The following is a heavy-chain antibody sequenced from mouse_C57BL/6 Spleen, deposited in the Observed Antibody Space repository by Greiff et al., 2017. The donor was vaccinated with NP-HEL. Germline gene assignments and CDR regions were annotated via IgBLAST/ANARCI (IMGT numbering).Heavy chain of an antibody. D-gene: IGHD3-1*01. CDR2: SRNKANDYTT. J-gene: IGHJ4*01. V-gene: IGHV7-1*01. CDR3: ARDAWGYPYAMDY. Sequence: EVKVVESGGGLVQSGRSLRLSCATSGFTFSDFYMEWVRQAPGKGLEWIAASRNKANDYTTEYSASVKGRFIVSRDTSQSILYLQMNDLRAEDTAIYYCARDAWGYPYAMDYWGQGTSVTVSS. CDR1: GFTFSDFY.